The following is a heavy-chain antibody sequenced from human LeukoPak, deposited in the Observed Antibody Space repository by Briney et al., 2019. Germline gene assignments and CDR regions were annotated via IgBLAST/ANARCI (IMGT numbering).Heavy chain of an antibody. CDR3: ARVYREPGNDAFDI. J-gene: IGHJ3*02. D-gene: IGHD1-14*01. V-gene: IGHV4-59*01. CDR2: IYYSGST. CDR1: GGSISSYY. Sequence: PSETLSLTCTVSGGSISSYYWSWLRQPPGKGQEWLGYIYYSGSTNYNPSLKSRVTISVDTSKNQFSLKLSSVTAADTAVYYCARVYREPGNDAFDIWGQGTMVTVSS.